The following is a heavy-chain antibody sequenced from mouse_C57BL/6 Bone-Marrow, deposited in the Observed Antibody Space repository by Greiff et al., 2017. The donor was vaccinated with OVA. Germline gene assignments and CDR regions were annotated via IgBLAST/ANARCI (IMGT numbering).Heavy chain of an antibody. Sequence: QVQLKESGAELVKPGASVKLSCKASGYTFTSYWMHWVKQRPGQGLEWIGMIHPNSGSTNYNEKFKSKATLTVDKSSSTAYMQLSSLTSEDSAVYYCARGRLRRRAYWGQGTLVTVSA. V-gene: IGHV1-64*01. D-gene: IGHD2-2*01. CDR3: ARGRLRRRAY. CDR1: GYTFTSYW. J-gene: IGHJ3*01. CDR2: IHPNSGST.